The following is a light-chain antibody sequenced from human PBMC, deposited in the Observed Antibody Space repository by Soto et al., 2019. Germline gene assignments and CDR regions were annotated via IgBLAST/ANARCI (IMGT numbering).Light chain of an antibody. J-gene: IGLJ1*01. CDR2: EVS. CDR3: SSYTSSSTRV. Sequence: QSALTQPASVSGSPGQSIAISCIGTSSDVCAYDYVSWYQQHPDRAPKLMIYEVSNRPSGVSNRFSGSKSVNTATLTISGLQAEDEADYYCSSYTSSSTRVFGTGTKLTVL. CDR1: SSDVCAYDY. V-gene: IGLV2-14*03.